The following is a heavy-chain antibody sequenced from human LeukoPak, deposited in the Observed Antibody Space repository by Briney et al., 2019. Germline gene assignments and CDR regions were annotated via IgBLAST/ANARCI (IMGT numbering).Heavy chain of an antibody. CDR2: INGDGGST. J-gene: IGHJ4*02. V-gene: IGHV3-23*01. D-gene: IGHD3-10*01. Sequence: SGGSLRLSCAASGFTFSSYEMNWVRQAPGKGREWVSAINGDGGSTYYADSVKGRFTISRDNSNNTLFLQMNSLRVEDTAVYYCAKWGAQSGSYRVVDCWGRGTLVTVSS. CDR3: AKWGAQSGSYRVVDC. CDR1: GFTFSSYE.